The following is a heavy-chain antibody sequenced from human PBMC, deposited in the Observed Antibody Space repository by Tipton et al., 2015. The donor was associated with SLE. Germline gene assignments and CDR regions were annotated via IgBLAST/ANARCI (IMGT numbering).Heavy chain of an antibody. Sequence: TLSLTCTVSGASISRNSYYWGWIRQPPGKGLEWIGSIYYSGDTYYTPSLKSRVTISVDTSKNQFSLKLSSVTAADTAVYYCASVNFWSGYGDYWGQGTLVTVSS. D-gene: IGHD3-3*01. CDR3: ASVNFWSGYGDY. CDR1: GASISRNSYY. CDR2: IYYSGDT. V-gene: IGHV4-39*01. J-gene: IGHJ4*02.